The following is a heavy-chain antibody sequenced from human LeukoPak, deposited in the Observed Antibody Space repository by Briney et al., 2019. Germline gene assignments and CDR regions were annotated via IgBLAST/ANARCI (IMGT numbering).Heavy chain of an antibody. CDR1: GFTFSDYW. D-gene: IGHD5-12*01. Sequence: GGSLRLSCAASGFTFSDYWMHWARQAPGKGLVWVSRINGDGSRTGYADSVKGRITISRDNAKNTLHLQMDSLRAEDTAVYYCAREKRYDDFDYWGQGTLVTVSS. J-gene: IGHJ4*02. CDR3: AREKRYDDFDY. CDR2: INGDGSRT. V-gene: IGHV3-74*01.